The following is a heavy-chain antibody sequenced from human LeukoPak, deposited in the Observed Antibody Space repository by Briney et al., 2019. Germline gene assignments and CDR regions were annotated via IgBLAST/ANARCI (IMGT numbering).Heavy chain of an antibody. D-gene: IGHD6-13*01. CDR2: INHSGST. J-gene: IGHJ1*01. CDR1: GGSFSGYY. V-gene: IGHV4-34*01. Sequence: SETLSLTCAVYGGSFSGYYWSWIRQPPGKGLEWIGEINHSGSTNYNPSLKSRVTISVDTSKNQFSLKLSPVTAADTAVYYCARGRGSSWYWEYFQHWGQGTLVTVSS. CDR3: ARGRGSSWYWEYFQH.